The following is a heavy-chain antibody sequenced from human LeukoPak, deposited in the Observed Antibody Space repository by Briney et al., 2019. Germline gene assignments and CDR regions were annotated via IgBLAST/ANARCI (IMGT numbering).Heavy chain of an antibody. D-gene: IGHD3-16*01. CDR1: EFNCDDYV. Sequence: PGRSLRLSCAASEFNCDDYVMHWVRQDPGKGLEWVSGMRWKSGCIDYADSVKGRFTISRDNSKNTLYLQMNSLRAEDTAVYYCAKPSFGAAPAYWGQGTLVTVSS. CDR2: MRWKSGCI. J-gene: IGHJ4*02. V-gene: IGHV3-9*01. CDR3: AKPSFGAAPAY.